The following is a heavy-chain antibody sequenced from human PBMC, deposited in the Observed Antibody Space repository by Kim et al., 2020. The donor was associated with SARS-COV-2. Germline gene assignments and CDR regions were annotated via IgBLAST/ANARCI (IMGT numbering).Heavy chain of an antibody. CDR2: ISYDGSNK. Sequence: GGSLRLSCAASGFTFSSYGMHWVRQAPGKGLEWVAVISYDGSNKYYADSVKGRFTISRDNSKNTLYLQRNSLRAEDTAVYYCATDPGITMVRGVQLNYYYCYPMDVRGQGTTVTVSS. CDR3: ATDPGITMVRGVQLNYYYCYPMDV. D-gene: IGHD3-10*01. V-gene: IGHV3-33*05. CDR1: GFTFSSYG. J-gene: IGHJ6*02.